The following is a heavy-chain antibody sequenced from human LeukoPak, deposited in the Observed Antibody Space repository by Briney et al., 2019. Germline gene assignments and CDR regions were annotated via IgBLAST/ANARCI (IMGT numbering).Heavy chain of an antibody. V-gene: IGHV3-7*01. J-gene: IGHJ4*02. D-gene: IGHD4-17*01. CDR2: IKQDGGEK. CDR3: ARVGARQILEY. Sequence: GGSLRLSCAASEFTFSSYRMSWVRQAPGKGLEWVANIKQDGGEKYYLDSVKGRFTVSRDNAKNSLYLQMNSLRAEDTAVYYCARVGARQILEYWGQGIPVTVSS. CDR1: EFTFSSYR.